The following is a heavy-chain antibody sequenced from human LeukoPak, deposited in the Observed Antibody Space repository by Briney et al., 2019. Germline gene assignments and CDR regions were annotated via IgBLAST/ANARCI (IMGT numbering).Heavy chain of an antibody. CDR3: ASLYIAAAGTFDWFDP. Sequence: GASVKVSCKASGGTFSSYAISWVRQAPGQGLEWMGGIIPIFGTANYAQKFQGRVTITTDESTSTAYMELSSLRSEDTAVYYCASLYIAAAGTFDWFDPWGQGTLVTVSS. CDR2: IIPIFGTA. D-gene: IGHD6-13*01. V-gene: IGHV1-69*05. CDR1: GGTFSSYA. J-gene: IGHJ5*02.